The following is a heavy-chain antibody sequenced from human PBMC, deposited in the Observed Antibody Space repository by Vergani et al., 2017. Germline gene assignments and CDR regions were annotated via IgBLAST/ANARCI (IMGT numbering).Heavy chain of an antibody. J-gene: IGHJ6*02. CDR2: IGSSGPYI. Sequence: EVQLVESGGGLVQPGGSLRVSCAASGFTFSDFSMSWVRQAPGKGLEWVAFIGSSGPYINYADSVKGRFISSRDNTNNSLILQLRSLRAEDAADYYCARDCTIGGCLNNYGMDVWGQGATVTGSS. CDR3: ARDCTIGGCLNNYGMDV. V-gene: IGHV3-21*06. D-gene: IGHD6-25*01. CDR1: GFTFSDFS.